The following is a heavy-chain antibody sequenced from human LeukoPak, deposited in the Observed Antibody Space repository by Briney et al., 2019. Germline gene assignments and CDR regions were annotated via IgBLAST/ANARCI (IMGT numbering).Heavy chain of an antibody. V-gene: IGHV4-38-2*02. CDR1: GYSLSSGYY. CDR2: IYLSVSP. D-gene: IGHD2-15*01. J-gene: IGHJ5*02. CDR3: ARATGYCSGGSCYSVSYNWFDP. Sequence: SETLSLTCTVSGYSLSSGYYWGWSRQPPGRGLEWIGRIYLSVSPYHNPSLKSRVTISVDTYKNQFSLKLSSVTAADTAVYYCARATGYCSGGSCYSVSYNWFDPWGQGPRVSVS.